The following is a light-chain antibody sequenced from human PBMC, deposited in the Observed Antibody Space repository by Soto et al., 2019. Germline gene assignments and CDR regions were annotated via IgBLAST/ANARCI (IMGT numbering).Light chain of an antibody. CDR3: QQYDNLAT. Sequence: DIQMTQSPSSLSASVGDRVTITCQASQDISNYLNWYQQKPGKAPKLLIYDASNLETGVPSRFSGSGSGTDFTFTISSLQPEDIATYYCQQYDNLATFGQGTTVEIK. CDR1: QDISNY. CDR2: DAS. V-gene: IGKV1-33*01. J-gene: IGKJ1*01.